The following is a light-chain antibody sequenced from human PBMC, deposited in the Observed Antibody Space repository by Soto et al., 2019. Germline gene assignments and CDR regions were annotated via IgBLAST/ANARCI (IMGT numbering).Light chain of an antibody. V-gene: IGKV3-15*01. CDR3: QQFNNYIT. CDR2: ASS. Sequence: EIVMTQSPATLSVSPGERATLSCRASQSIGSNLAWYQQKPGQAPRLVIYASSIRASDFPARFSGSGSGTEFTLTISGLQSDDFATYYCQQFNNYITFGQGTRLEIK. CDR1: QSIGSN. J-gene: IGKJ5*01.